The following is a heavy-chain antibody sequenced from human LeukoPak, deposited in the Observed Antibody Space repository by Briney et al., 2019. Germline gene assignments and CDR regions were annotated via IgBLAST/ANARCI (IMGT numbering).Heavy chain of an antibody. D-gene: IGHD6-13*01. CDR3: ARDWRRVFDAFDI. CDR2: IYSGGST. J-gene: IGHJ3*02. V-gene: IGHV3-53*01. Sequence: PGGSLRLSCAASGFTVSSNDMSWVCQAPGKGLEWVSVIYSGGSTYYADSVKGRFTISRDNSKNTLYLQMNSLRAEDAAVYYCARDWRRVFDAFDICGQGTMVTVSS. CDR1: GFTVSSND.